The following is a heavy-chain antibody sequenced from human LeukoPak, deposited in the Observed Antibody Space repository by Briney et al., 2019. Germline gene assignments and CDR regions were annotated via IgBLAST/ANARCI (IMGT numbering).Heavy chain of an antibody. J-gene: IGHJ1*01. CDR3: ARAPSEIGGYYPEYFRH. V-gene: IGHV3-74*01. D-gene: IGHD3-22*01. Sequence: GGSLRLSCAASGFTYSSYWMHWVRQAPGKGLVWVSRVKSDGSTRYADSVKGRFTVSRDNAKNTVSLQMNSLRAEDTGVYYCARAPSEIGGYYPEYFRHWGQGTLVIVSS. CDR1: GFTYSSYW. CDR2: VKSDGST.